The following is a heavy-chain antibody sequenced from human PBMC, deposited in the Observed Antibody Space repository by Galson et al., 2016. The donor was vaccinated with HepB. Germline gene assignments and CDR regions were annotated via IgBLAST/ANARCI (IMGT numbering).Heavy chain of an antibody. J-gene: IGHJ4*02. V-gene: IGHV3-33*01. Sequence: LRLSCAASGFTFSSYGMHWVRQAPGKGLEWVAVIWFDGSNKYYTDSVKGRFTLSRDNSKNTLYLQMNSLRVEDTAVYYCARDRGTGWIFDYWGQGTLVTVSS. CDR2: IWFDGSNK. CDR3: ARDRGTGWIFDY. D-gene: IGHD6-19*01. CDR1: GFTFSSYG.